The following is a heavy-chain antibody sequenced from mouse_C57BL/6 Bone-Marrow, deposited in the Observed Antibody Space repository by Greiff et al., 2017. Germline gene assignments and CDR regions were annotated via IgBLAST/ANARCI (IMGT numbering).Heavy chain of an antibody. J-gene: IGHJ4*01. CDR2: ISTLAYSI. CDR3: ARSYGSRGAMDY. V-gene: IGHV5-15*01. D-gene: IGHD1-1*01. CDR1: GFTFSDYG. Sequence: EVQLVESGGGLVQPGGSLKLSCAASGFTFSDYGMAWVRQAPRKGPEWVAFISTLAYSIYYADTVTGRFTISRETAENTLYLEMSSLRSEDTAMYYGARSYGSRGAMDYWGQGTSVTVSS.